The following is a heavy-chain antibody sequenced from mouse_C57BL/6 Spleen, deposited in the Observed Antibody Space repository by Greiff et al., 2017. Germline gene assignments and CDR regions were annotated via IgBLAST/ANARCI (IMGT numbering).Heavy chain of an antibody. CDR2: ISDGGSYT. V-gene: IGHV5-4*01. Sequence: EVHLVESGGGLVKPGGSLKLSCAASGFTFSNYAMSWVRQTPEKRLEWVATISDGGSYTYYPDNVKGRFTISRDNAKNNLYLQMSHLKSEDTAMYYCARGNYYGSSRGAMDYWGQGTSVTVSS. CDR3: ARGNYYGSSRGAMDY. CDR1: GFTFSNYA. J-gene: IGHJ4*01. D-gene: IGHD1-1*01.